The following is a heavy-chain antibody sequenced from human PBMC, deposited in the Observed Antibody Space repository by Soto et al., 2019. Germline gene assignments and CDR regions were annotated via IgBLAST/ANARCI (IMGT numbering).Heavy chain of an antibody. D-gene: IGHD4-17*01. CDR1: GFTFSSYA. V-gene: IGHV3-23*01. Sequence: EVQLLESGGGLVQPGGSLRLSCAASGFTFSSYAMSWVRQAPGKGLEWVSAISGSGGSTYYADSVKGRFTISRDNSKNTLYLQMNSLRAEDTAVYYCAKEVSSTFEDYGDYSLTTRGHYYYYYYMDVWGKGTTVTVSS. CDR3: AKEVSSTFEDYGDYSLTTRGHYYYYYYMDV. J-gene: IGHJ6*03. CDR2: ISGSGGST.